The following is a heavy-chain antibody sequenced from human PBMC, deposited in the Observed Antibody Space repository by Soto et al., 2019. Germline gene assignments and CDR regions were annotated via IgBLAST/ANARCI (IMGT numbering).Heavy chain of an antibody. D-gene: IGHD3-22*01. CDR3: ASLYYYDSSGYYSEYNWFDP. CDR1: GFTFISYE. J-gene: IGHJ5*02. CDR2: ISSSGSTI. V-gene: IGHV3-48*03. Sequence: GGSLRPSCAASGFTFISYEMNWVRQAPGKGLEWVSYISSSGSTIYYADSVKGRFTISRDNAKNSLYLQMNSLRAEDTAVYYCASLYYYDSSGYYSEYNWFDPWGQGTLVTVSS.